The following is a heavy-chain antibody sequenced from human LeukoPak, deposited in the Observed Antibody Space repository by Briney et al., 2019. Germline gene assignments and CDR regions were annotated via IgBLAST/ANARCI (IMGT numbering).Heavy chain of an antibody. CDR2: IFYSGTA. J-gene: IGHJ4*02. D-gene: IGHD4-17*01. CDR3: ARRFYGDLYFDY. V-gene: IGHV4-39*07. Sequence: PSETLSLTCTASGDSITTTSYYWAWIRQPPWEGLEYIGAIFYSGTAYYNPSLKSRVTISVDTSKNQFSLKLSSVTAADTAVYYCARRFYGDLYFDYWGQGTLVTVSS. CDR1: GDSITTTSYY.